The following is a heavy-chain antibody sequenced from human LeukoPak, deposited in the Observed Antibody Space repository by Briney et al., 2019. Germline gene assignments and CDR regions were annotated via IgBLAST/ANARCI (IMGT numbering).Heavy chain of an antibody. CDR2: IYYSGST. V-gene: IGHV4-59*13. D-gene: IGHD3-10*01. Sequence: SETLSLTCTGSGGSISSYYWGWIRQPPGKGLEWIGYIYYSGSTNYNPSLKSRVTISVDTSKNQFSLKLSSVTAADTAVYYCARGLTGEFDYWGQGTLVTVSS. CDR3: ARGLTGEFDY. J-gene: IGHJ4*02. CDR1: GGSISSYY.